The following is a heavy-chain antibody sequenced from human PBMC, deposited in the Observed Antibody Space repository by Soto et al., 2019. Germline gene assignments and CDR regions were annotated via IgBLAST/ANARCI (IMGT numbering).Heavy chain of an antibody. CDR1: EFTFSNYG. CDR2: ILNDGSNR. CDR3: ARDDEYSGNGMDV. V-gene: IGHV3-33*01. Sequence: QVQLVESGGGVVQPGRSLRLSCAASEFTFSNYGMHWVRQAPGKGLVWVAVILNDGSNRYHADSVKDRFTISRDNSKNTLYLQMNSLRAEDTAVYYCARDDEYSGNGMDVWGQGTTVTVS. D-gene: IGHD3-10*01. J-gene: IGHJ6*02.